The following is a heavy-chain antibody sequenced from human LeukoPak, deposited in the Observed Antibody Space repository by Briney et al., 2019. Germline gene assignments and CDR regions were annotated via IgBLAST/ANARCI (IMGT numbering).Heavy chain of an antibody. CDR3: ARLSPYGDYEN. D-gene: IGHD4-17*01. CDR2: ILYDGDKK. CDR1: GFTFSSYG. V-gene: IGHV3-30*02. J-gene: IGHJ4*02. Sequence: GGSLRLSCAASGFTFSSYGMHWVRQAPGKGLEWVTFILYDGDKKYYADSVKGRFTISRDNSKNTLYLQMNSLRAGDTAVYYCARLSPYGDYENWGQGTLVTVSS.